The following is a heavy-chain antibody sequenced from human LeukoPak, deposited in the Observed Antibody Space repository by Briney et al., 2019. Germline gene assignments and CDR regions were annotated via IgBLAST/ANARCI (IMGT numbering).Heavy chain of an antibody. D-gene: IGHD1-1*01. J-gene: IGHJ6*03. CDR2: IGTASDT. CDR3: ARGPPRGKYYYMDV. Sequence: GGSLRLSCAASGFTFSSFDMDWVRQPTGQGLEWVSTIGTASDTYYPGSVEGRFTLSRDNAKNSLYLQMNSLTAGDTAVYYCARGPPRGKYYYMDVWGKGTTVTVSS. CDR1: GFTFSSFD. V-gene: IGHV3-13*01.